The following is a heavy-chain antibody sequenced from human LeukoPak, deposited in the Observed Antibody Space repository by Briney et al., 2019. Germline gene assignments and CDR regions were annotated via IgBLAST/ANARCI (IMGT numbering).Heavy chain of an antibody. Sequence: GESLKISCKGSGYSFTSFWIAWVRQRPGKGLEWMGIIYPGDSDLRYSPSFQGQVTISADKSTSTAYLHWSSLKASDTAMYYCARRIYFDFRSLHGRDMGWFDSWGQGSLVTVSS. CDR2: IYPGDSDL. J-gene: IGHJ5*01. CDR1: GYSFTSFW. V-gene: IGHV5-51*01. CDR3: ARRIYFDFRSLHGRDMGWFDS. D-gene: IGHD3-3*01.